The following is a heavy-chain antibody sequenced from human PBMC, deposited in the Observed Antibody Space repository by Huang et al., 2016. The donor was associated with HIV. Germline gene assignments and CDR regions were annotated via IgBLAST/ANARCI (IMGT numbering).Heavy chain of an antibody. Sequence: QVQLQESGPGLVKPAETLSLTCSVSGGSIRNYYWSWIRKPAGKGLEWIGRMDTSGTTNYNPSLRSRVTMSLDTSKNQFSLRLTSVTAADTAVYYCAREGNDVGGGFDHWGQGTLVTVSS. V-gene: IGHV4-4*07. J-gene: IGHJ4*02. D-gene: IGHD3-10*02. CDR3: AREGNDVGGGFDH. CDR1: GGSIRNYY. CDR2: MDTSGTT.